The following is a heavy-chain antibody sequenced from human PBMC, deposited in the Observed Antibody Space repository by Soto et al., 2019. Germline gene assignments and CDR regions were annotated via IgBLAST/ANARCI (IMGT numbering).Heavy chain of an antibody. CDR3: ARDRSSLTTHPPSPGFWFDY. Sequence: PGGSLRLSCAASGFTFSSYSMNWVRQAPGKGLEWVSSISSSSSYIYYADSVKGRFTISRDNAKNSLYLQMNSLRAEDTAVYYCARDRSSLTTHPPSPGFWFDYWGQGTLVTVSS. D-gene: IGHD4-17*01. V-gene: IGHV3-21*01. CDR1: GFTFSSYS. CDR2: ISSSSSYI. J-gene: IGHJ4*02.